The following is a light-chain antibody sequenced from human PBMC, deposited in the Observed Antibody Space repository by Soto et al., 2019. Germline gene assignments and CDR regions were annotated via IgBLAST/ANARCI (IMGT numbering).Light chain of an antibody. CDR3: AAWDDSLNGPV. Sequence: QSVLTQPPSASGTPGQRVTISCSGSTSNIGRNTVNWYQQLPGTAPKLLIYSNHQRPSGVPDRFSGSKSGTSASLAISGLQSEDEADYYCAAWDDSLNGPVFGGGTQLTVL. CDR1: TSNIGRNT. V-gene: IGLV1-44*01. CDR2: SNH. J-gene: IGLJ3*02.